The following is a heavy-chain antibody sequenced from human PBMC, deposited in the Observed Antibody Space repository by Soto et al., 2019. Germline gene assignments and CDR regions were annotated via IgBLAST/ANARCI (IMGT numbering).Heavy chain of an antibody. D-gene: IGHD3-22*01. V-gene: IGHV3-30-3*01. J-gene: IGHJ3*02. Sequence: QVQLVESGGGVVQPGRSLRLSCAASGFTFSSYAIHWVRQAPGKGLEWVAVISYDGSNKYYADSVKGRFTISRDNSKNTLYVQMNSLRAEDTAVYYCARVRARYYYDSRGGAFDMWGQGTMVAVSS. CDR3: ARVRARYYYDSRGGAFDM. CDR1: GFTFSSYA. CDR2: ISYDGSNK.